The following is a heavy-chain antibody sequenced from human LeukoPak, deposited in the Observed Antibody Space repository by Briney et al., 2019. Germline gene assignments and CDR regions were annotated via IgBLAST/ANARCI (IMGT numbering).Heavy chain of an antibody. D-gene: IGHD4-17*01. CDR1: GFTFSSYG. J-gene: IGHJ4*02. CDR3: AIRYGDYVVN. CDR2: ISYDGSNK. V-gene: IGHV3-30*03. Sequence: PGGSLRLSCAASGFTFSSYGMHWVRQAPGKGLEWVAVISYDGSNKYYADSVKGRFTISRDNSKNTLYLQMNSLRAEDTAVYYCAIRYGDYVVNWGQGTLVTVSS.